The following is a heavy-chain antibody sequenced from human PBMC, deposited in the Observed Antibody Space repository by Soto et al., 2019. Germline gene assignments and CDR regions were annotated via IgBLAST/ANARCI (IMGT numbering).Heavy chain of an antibody. CDR1: GFTFDDYA. Sequence: HPGGSLRLSCAASGFTFDDYAMHWVRQAPGKGLEWVSGISWNSGNIDYADSVKGRFTISRDNAKNSLYLQMNSLRAEDTAMYYCAKDSSAWRYDDIDMWGQGTMVTVSS. D-gene: IGHD2-15*01. J-gene: IGHJ3*02. CDR2: ISWNSGNI. V-gene: IGHV3-9*01. CDR3: AKDSSAWRYDDIDM.